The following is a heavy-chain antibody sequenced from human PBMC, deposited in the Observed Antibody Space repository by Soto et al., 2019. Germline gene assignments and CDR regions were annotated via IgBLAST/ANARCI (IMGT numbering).Heavy chain of an antibody. Sequence: SVKVSCKASGGTFSSYAISWVRQAPEQGLEWMGGIIPIFGTANYAQKFQGRVTITADESTSTAYMELSSLRSEDTAVYYCARGSYHPWTIDYWGQGTLVTVSS. CDR3: ARGSYHPWTIDY. D-gene: IGHD3-10*01. CDR2: IIPIFGTA. CDR1: GGTFSSYA. V-gene: IGHV1-69*13. J-gene: IGHJ4*02.